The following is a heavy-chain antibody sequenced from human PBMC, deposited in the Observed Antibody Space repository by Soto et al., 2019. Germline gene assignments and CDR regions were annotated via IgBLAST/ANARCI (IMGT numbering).Heavy chain of an antibody. D-gene: IGHD1-1*01. CDR3: ARQEVRQLERRGAFDI. V-gene: IGHV4-59*08. Sequence: SETLSLTCTVSGGSISSYYWSWIRQPPGKGLEWIGYIYYSGSTNYNPSLKSRVTISVDTSKNQFSLKLSSVTAADTAVYYCARQEVRQLERRGAFDIWGQGTMVTVSS. CDR2: IYYSGST. J-gene: IGHJ3*02. CDR1: GGSISSYY.